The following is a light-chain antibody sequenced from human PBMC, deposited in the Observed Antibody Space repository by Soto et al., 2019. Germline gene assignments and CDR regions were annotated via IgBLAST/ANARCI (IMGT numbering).Light chain of an antibody. Sequence: QSALTQPASVSGSPGQSITISCTETSSDVGGYNLVSWYQQHPGKAPKLMIYAVSYRPSGISNRFSGSKSGNTASLTISGLQAEDEADYYCSAYTRSTTGVVFGGGTKLTVL. J-gene: IGLJ2*01. V-gene: IGLV2-14*01. CDR1: SSDVGGYNL. CDR2: AVS. CDR3: SAYTRSTTGVV.